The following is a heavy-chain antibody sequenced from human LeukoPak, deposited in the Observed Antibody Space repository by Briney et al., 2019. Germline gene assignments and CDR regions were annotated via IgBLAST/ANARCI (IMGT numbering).Heavy chain of an antibody. CDR2: ISGSTVST. CDR3: AKASRWYYFDC. J-gene: IGHJ4*02. D-gene: IGHD6-13*01. V-gene: IGHV3-23*01. Sequence: GXXLRLSCATSELTFSNYAMTWVRQAPGKGLEWVSAISGSTVSTYYADSVKGRFIISRDNSKNTLYLQMNSLRAEDTAVYYCAKASRWYYFDCWGQGTLVTVSS. CDR1: ELTFSNYA.